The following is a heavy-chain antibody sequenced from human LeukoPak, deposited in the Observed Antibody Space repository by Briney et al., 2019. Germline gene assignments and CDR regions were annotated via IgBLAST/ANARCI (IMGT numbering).Heavy chain of an antibody. V-gene: IGHV3-30*02. Sequence: GGSLRLSCAASGFTFSSYGMHWGRKAPGKGLEWVAFIRYDGSNKYYADSVKGRFTISRDNSKNTLYLQMNSLRAEDTAVYYCAKDFYSSSWYGFSNWFDPWGEGTLVTVSS. CDR2: IRYDGSNK. J-gene: IGHJ5*02. CDR3: AKDFYSSSWYGFSNWFDP. D-gene: IGHD6-13*01. CDR1: GFTFSSYG.